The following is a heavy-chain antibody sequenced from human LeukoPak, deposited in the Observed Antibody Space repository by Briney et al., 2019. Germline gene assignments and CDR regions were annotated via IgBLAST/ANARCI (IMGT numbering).Heavy chain of an antibody. CDR2: IYPDDSET. J-gene: IGHJ4*02. CDR1: GYRFTTDY. D-gene: IGHD2-21*02. CDR3: ARQRQAGAYCGGDCYPDN. V-gene: IGHV5-51*01. Sequence: GESLKISCKASGYRFTTDYIGWVRQMPGKGLEWMGIIYPDDSETNYSPSFQGQVSMSVDKSITTAYLQWSSLKASDTAIYYCARQRQAGAYCGGDCYPDNWGQGTLVTVSS.